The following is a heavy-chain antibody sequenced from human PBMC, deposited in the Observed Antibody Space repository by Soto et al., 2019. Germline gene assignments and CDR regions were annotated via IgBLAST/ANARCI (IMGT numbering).Heavy chain of an antibody. D-gene: IGHD2-15*01. CDR3: ARATRLYCSGGSCYSSHAFDI. J-gene: IGHJ3*02. Sequence: GASVKVSCKASGYTFTSYGISWVRQAPGQGLEWMGWISAYNGNTNYAQKLQGRVTMTTDTSTSTAYMELRSLRSDDTAVYYCARATRLYCSGGSCYSSHAFDIWGQGTMVTVSS. V-gene: IGHV1-18*01. CDR2: ISAYNGNT. CDR1: GYTFTSYG.